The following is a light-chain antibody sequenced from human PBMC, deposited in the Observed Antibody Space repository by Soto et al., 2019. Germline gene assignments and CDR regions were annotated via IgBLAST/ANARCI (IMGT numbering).Light chain of an antibody. CDR3: SSYTSTSTHNVV. CDR2: DVS. J-gene: IGLJ2*01. Sequence: QSALTQPASVSGSPGQSITISCTGTSSDVGGYNYVSWYQQHPGKAPKFMIYDVSNRPSGVSNRFSGSKSGNTASLTISGLQAEDEADYYCSSYTSTSTHNVVFGGGPKVTVL. V-gene: IGLV2-14*01. CDR1: SSDVGGYNY.